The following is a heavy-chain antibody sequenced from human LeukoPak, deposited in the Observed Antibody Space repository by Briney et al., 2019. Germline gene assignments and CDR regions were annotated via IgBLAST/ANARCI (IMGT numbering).Heavy chain of an antibody. CDR3: ARGAPAYDSSGYYYYYYGMDV. V-gene: IGHV3-20*01. J-gene: IGHJ6*02. CDR2: INWNGGST. CDR1: GFIFSDFP. D-gene: IGHD3-22*01. Sequence: GGSLRLSCAASGFIFSDFPFPWVRQAPGKGLEWVSGINWNGGSTGYADSVKGRFTISRDNAKNSLYLQMNSLRAEDTALYHCARGAPAYDSSGYYYYYYGMDVWGQGTTVTVSS.